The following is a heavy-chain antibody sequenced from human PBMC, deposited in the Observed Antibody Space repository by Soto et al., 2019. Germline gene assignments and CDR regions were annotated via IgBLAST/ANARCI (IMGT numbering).Heavy chain of an antibody. CDR3: ARAGQQLDLFDY. CDR2: IYHSGST. J-gene: IGHJ4*02. D-gene: IGHD6-13*01. CDR1: GGSIISSNW. Sequence: SETLSLTCAVSGGSIISSNWWSWVRQPPGKGLEWIGEIYHSGSTNYNPSLKSRVTISVGKSKNQFSLKLSSVTAADTAVYYCARAGQQLDLFDYWGQGTLVTVSS. V-gene: IGHV4-4*02.